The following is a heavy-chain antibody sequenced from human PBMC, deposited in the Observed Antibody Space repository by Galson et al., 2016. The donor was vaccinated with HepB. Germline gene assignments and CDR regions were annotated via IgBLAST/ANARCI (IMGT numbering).Heavy chain of an antibody. CDR3: ARDSWVDGIDFRWLDP. Sequence: SETLSLTCAVSGGSISRSNWRSWVRQPPGKGLEWIGEIYHSGSPSYNPSLKSRVPISVDKSKNQFTLNLTSVTAADTAVYYCARDSWVDGIDFRWLDPWGQGTLVTVSS. CDR2: IYHSGSP. CDR1: GGSISRSNW. V-gene: IGHV4-4*02. D-gene: IGHD3-3*01. J-gene: IGHJ5*02.